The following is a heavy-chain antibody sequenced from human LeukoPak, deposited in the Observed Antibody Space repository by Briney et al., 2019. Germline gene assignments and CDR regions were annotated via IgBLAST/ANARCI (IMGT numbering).Heavy chain of an antibody. CDR2: IYYSGST. J-gene: IGHJ6*02. CDR1: GGSISSYY. D-gene: IGHD3-10*01. V-gene: IGHV4-59*01. CDR3: ARAPPLWFGELYSYYGMDV. Sequence: SETLSLTCTVSGGSISSYYWSWIRQPPGKGLEWIGYIYYSGSTNYNPSLKSRVTISVDTSKNQFSLKLSSVTAADTAVYYCARAPPLWFGELYSYYGMDVWGQGTTVTVS.